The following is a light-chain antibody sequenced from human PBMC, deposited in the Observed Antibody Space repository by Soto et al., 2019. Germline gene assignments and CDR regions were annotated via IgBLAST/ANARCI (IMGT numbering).Light chain of an antibody. CDR1: QSVSSSY. CDR2: GAS. Sequence: EVVLTQSPDTLSLSPGERATLSCRASQSVSSSYLAWDQQKPGQAPRLLIYGASSRATGIPDRFSGSGSGTDFILTISRLEPEDFAVYYCQQYGSSPRGTFGQGTRLEI. V-gene: IGKV3-20*01. CDR3: QQYGSSPRGT. J-gene: IGKJ5*01.